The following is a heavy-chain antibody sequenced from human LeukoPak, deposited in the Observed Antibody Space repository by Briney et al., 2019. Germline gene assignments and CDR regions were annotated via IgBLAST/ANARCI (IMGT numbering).Heavy chain of an antibody. D-gene: IGHD4-23*01. Sequence: GGSLRLSCAASGFTFSSYSMNWVRQPPGKGLEWVSSISSSSSYIYYSDSVKGGFTISRDNAKNSLYLQMNSLRAEDTAVYYCARGSGTMVVTPLFHWGQGTLVTVSS. V-gene: IGHV3-21*01. CDR1: GFTFSSYS. CDR2: ISSSSSYI. J-gene: IGHJ4*02. CDR3: ARGSGTMVVTPLFH.